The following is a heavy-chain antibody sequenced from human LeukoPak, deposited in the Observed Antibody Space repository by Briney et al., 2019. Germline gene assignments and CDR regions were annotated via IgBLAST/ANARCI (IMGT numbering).Heavy chain of an antibody. J-gene: IGHJ4*02. D-gene: IGHD1-1*01. CDR1: GGSFSGYY. V-gene: IGHV4-34*01. CDR3: ARDRGTWNDDGFDY. Sequence: SETLSLTCAVYGGSFSGYYWSWIRQPPGKGLEWIGEITHSGSTNYNPSLKSRVTISVDTSKNQFSLKLSSVTAADTAVYHCARDRGTWNDDGFDYWGQGTLVTVSS. CDR2: ITHSGST.